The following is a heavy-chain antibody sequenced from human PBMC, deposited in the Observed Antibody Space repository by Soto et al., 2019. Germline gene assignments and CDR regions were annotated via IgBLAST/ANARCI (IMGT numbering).Heavy chain of an antibody. D-gene: IGHD5-12*01. J-gene: IGHJ3*01. Sequence: EVQLLESGGGLVQPGGSLRLSCAVSGFTLTNYAMSWVRQAPGKGLEWVAWISESGDRTYYADSVKGRFTISKASSKNTLWLVMNSLRAGVSGVYHCEGSWTWGQATMVTVSP. CDR2: ISESGDRT. CDR1: GFTLTNYA. CDR3: EGSWT. V-gene: IGHV3-23*01.